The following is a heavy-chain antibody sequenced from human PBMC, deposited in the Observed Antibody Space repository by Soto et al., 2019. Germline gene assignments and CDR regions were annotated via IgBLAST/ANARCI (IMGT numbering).Heavy chain of an antibody. CDR3: ARGVYDFWNGHPKALGY. CDR1: GFTFSGSA. D-gene: IGHD3-3*01. V-gene: IGHV3-73*01. J-gene: IGHJ4*02. Sequence: GGSLRLSCAASGFTFSGSAMDWVRQASGKGLEWVGRIRSKANSYATAYVVSVKGRFTISRDDSRNTAYLQMNSLKTEDTAVYYCARGVYDFWNGHPKALGYWGQGTVVTVSS. CDR2: IRSKANSYAT.